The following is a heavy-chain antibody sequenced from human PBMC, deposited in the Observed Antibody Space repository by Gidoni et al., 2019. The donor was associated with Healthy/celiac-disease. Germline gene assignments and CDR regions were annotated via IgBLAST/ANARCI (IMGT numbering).Heavy chain of an antibody. D-gene: IGHD1-7*01. J-gene: IGHJ6*02. Sequence: QVQLVQSGAEGKKPGASVKVSCRVSGYTLTELSMHWERQSPGKGLEWMGGFDPDDGETIYAQKFQGSVTMTEDTSTDTAYMELSSLRSEDTAVYYCATSNWNYVEYYYYGMDVWGQGTTVTVSS. CDR3: ATSNWNYVEYYYYGMDV. CDR1: GYTLTELS. V-gene: IGHV1-24*01. CDR2: FDPDDGET.